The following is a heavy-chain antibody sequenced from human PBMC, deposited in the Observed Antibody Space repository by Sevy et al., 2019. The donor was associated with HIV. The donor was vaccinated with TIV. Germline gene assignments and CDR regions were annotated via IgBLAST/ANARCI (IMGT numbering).Heavy chain of an antibody. J-gene: IGHJ4*02. CDR2: IWFDGDKK. CDR1: GFSFSTYG. Sequence: GGSLRLSCAASGFSFSTYGMHWVRQAPGKGLEWVAVIWFDGDKKYYADSVKGRFTISRDNSKNTLYLQLNSLRAEDTAVYYCAKEAPGSDGWGFDYWGQGTLVTVSS. D-gene: IGHD6-19*01. V-gene: IGHV3-33*06. CDR3: AKEAPGSDGWGFDY.